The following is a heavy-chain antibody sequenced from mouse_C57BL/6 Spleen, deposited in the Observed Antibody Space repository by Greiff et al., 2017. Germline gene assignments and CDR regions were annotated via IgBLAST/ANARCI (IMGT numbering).Heavy chain of an antibody. CDR2: IYPGDGDT. J-gene: IGHJ2*01. CDR1: GYAISRYW. CDR3: AYDGYYVDY. V-gene: IGHV1-80*01. D-gene: IGHD2-3*01. Sequence: QVQLQQSGAELVKPGASVKISCKASGYAISRYWMNWVMQRTGKGLAWHGQIYPGDGDTNYNGQFKGQATLTADKSSSTAYMQLSSLTSEDAAFYFYAYDGYYVDYWRQGTTLTVSS.